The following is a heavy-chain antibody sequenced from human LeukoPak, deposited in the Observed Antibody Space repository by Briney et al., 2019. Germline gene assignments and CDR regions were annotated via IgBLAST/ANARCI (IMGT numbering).Heavy chain of an antibody. CDR2: INVILDTA. V-gene: IGHV1-69*04. CDR1: GGTFSSYA. CDR3: ARDQGIGDASDI. J-gene: IGHJ3*02. Sequence: GSSVKVSCKASGGTFSSYAISWVRQAPGQGLEWMGRINVILDTANYAQKFQGRVTIIADISTSTSYMELSSLRSEATAVYYCARDQGIGDASDIWGQGTMVTVSS.